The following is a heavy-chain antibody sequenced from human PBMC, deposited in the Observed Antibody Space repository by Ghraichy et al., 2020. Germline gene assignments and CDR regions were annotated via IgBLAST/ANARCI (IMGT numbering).Heavy chain of an antibody. V-gene: IGHV3-21*01. CDR2: ISSSSSYI. J-gene: IGHJ6*02. Sequence: GGSLRLSCAASGFTFSSYSMNWVRQAPGKGLEWVSSISSSSSYIYYADSVKGRFTISRDNAKNSLYLQMNSLRAEDTAVYYCARDSRTGQAHYYGLDVWGQGTTVTVSS. CDR1: GFTFSSYS. CDR3: ARDSRTGQAHYYGLDV.